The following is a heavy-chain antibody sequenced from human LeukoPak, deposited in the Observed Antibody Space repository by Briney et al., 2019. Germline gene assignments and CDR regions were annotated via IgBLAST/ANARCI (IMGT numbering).Heavy chain of an antibody. J-gene: IGHJ4*02. CDR3: ATDRSGLAAFDY. CDR1: GYTLTELS. D-gene: IGHD2-15*01. V-gene: IGHV1-24*01. Sequence: ASVKVSCKVSGYTLTELSMHWVRQAPGKGLEWMGGFDPEDGETIYAQKFQGRVTITEDTSTDTAYMELSSLRSEDTAVYYCATDRSGLAAFDYWGQGTLVTVSS. CDR2: FDPEDGET.